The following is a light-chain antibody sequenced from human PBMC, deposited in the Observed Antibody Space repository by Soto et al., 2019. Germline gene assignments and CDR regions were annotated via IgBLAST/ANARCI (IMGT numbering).Light chain of an antibody. CDR1: SSNIGANYD. J-gene: IGLJ1*01. CDR2: ANT. CDR3: SSYTSRDTRV. Sequence: QLVLTQPPSVSGAPGQRVTISCTGSSSNIGANYDVHWYQQRPGSAPKLLIFANTNRPSGVPDRFSGSKSGTSASLAITGLQAEDEGDYYCSSYTSRDTRVFGTGTKLTVL. V-gene: IGLV1-40*01.